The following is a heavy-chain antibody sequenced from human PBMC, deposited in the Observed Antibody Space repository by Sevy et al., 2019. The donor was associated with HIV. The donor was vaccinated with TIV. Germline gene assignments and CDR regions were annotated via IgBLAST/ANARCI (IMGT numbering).Heavy chain of an antibody. CDR2: ISGSGGST. CDR1: GFTFSSYA. Sequence: GGSLRLSCAASGFTFSSYAMSWVRQAPGKGLDWVSAISGSGGSTYYTYSVKGRFTNSRDNSKNTRYLQMNSQKAEDTAVYYCTIAFDNWGQGTMVTVSS. CDR3: TIAFDN. V-gene: IGHV3-23*01. J-gene: IGHJ3*02.